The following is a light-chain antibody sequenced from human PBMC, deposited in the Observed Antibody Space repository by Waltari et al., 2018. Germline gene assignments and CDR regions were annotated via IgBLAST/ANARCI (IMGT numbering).Light chain of an antibody. CDR1: QSVRSN. Sequence: EIVLTQSPATMSLSPGERATLSCWASQSVRSNLPWSRQRPGPAPRFLTDDASNRATGSPGRCRGRGSGTDFTRTTSRLEPEDFAVYYCQWRSHWPPLAFGGGTKVEIQ. CDR2: DAS. CDR3: QWRSHWPPLA. V-gene: IGKV3-11*01. J-gene: IGKJ4*01.